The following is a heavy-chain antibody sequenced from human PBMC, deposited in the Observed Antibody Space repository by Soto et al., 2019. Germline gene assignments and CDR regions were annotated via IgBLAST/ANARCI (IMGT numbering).Heavy chain of an antibody. V-gene: IGHV3-23*01. CDR2: ISGSGGST. D-gene: IGHD3-22*01. CDR1: GFTFSSYA. Sequence: GGSLRLSCAASGFTFSSYAMSWVRQAPGKGLEWVSAISGSGGSTYYADSVKGRFTISRDNSKNTLYLQMNSLRAEDTAVYYCAKGYYYDSSGYYGYWGQGTLVTVSS. J-gene: IGHJ4*02. CDR3: AKGYYYDSSGYYGY.